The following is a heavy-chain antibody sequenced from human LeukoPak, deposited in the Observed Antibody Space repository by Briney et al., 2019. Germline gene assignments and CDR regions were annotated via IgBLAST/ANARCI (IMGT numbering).Heavy chain of an antibody. CDR3: ARRDLWFGFFDY. V-gene: IGHV4-4*02. Sequence: SGTLSLTCDVFGGSISSSYWGSWVRQSPEKGLEWIGEIYQNGNTNYNPSLKSRVTVSIAKSKNQFSLNLSSVTAADTAVYFCARRDLWFGFFDYWGQGTLVTVSS. J-gene: IGHJ4*02. D-gene: IGHD3-10*01. CDR2: IYQNGNT. CDR1: GGSISSSYW.